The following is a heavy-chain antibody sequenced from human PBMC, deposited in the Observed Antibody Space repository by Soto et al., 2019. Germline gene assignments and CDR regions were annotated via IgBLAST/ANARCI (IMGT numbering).Heavy chain of an antibody. V-gene: IGHV3-23*01. J-gene: IGHJ4*02. CDR2: IHPSGGST. CDR3: AKDPSTGPPDC. CDR1: GFMFSSYG. Sequence: SLRLSCAAAGFMFSSYGVSWVRQDPGKGLQWVATIHPSGGSTHYAESVRGRFTISRDNSRDTLYLQMNSLRAEDTAVYYCAKDPSTGPPDCWGQGALVTVSS. D-gene: IGHD3-9*01.